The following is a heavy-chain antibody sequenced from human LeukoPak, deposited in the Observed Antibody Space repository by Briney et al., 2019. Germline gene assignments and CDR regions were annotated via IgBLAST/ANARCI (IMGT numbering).Heavy chain of an antibody. CDR1: GYTFTGYY. D-gene: IGHD2-21*02. Sequence: ASVKVSCKASGYTFTGYYMHWVRQAPGQELEWMGWINPNSGGTNYAQKFQGRVTMTRDTSISTAYMELSRLRSDDTAVYYCAGGFDEYCGGDCYLWYFDYWGQGTLVTVSS. CDR2: INPNSGGT. CDR3: AGGFDEYCGGDCYLWYFDY. J-gene: IGHJ4*02. V-gene: IGHV1-2*02.